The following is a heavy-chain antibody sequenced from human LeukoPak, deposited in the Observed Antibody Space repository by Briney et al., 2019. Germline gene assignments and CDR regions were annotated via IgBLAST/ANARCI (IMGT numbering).Heavy chain of an antibody. Sequence: ASVKVSCKASGYTFTSYGITWVRQAPGQGLEWMGWISAYNGNTNYVQKLQGRVTMTTDTSTRTAYMELRSLRSDDTAVYYCARVYVGVTMIVVVMGDYWGQGTLVTVSS. CDR1: GYTFTSYG. CDR2: ISAYNGNT. J-gene: IGHJ4*02. CDR3: ARVYVGVTMIVVVMGDY. V-gene: IGHV1-18*01. D-gene: IGHD3-22*01.